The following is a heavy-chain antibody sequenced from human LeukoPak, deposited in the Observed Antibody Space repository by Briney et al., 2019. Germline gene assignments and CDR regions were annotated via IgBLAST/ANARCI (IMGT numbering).Heavy chain of an antibody. CDR2: IYTSGST. V-gene: IGHV4-4*07. CDR3: ARGEYYYDSSGFFDP. D-gene: IGHD3-22*01. J-gene: IGHJ5*02. CDR1: GGSISSYY. Sequence: SETLSLTCTVSGGSISSYYWSWIRQPAGKRLEWIGRIYTSGSTNYNPSLKSRVTMSVDTSKNQFSLKLSSVTAADTAVYYCARGEYYYDSSGFFDPWGQGTLVTVSS.